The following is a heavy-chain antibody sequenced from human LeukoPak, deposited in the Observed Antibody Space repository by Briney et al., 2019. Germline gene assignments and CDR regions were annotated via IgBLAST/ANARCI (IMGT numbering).Heavy chain of an antibody. J-gene: IGHJ4*02. CDR2: ISWNSGSI. Sequence: PGGSLRLSCAASGFTFSSYAMSWVRQAPGKGLEWVSGISWNSGSIGYADSVKGRFTISRDNAKNSLYLQMNSLRAEDTAVYYCAKGTLYYDILTGYYYWGQGTLVTVSS. CDR1: GFTFSSYA. D-gene: IGHD3-9*01. V-gene: IGHV3-9*01. CDR3: AKGTLYYDILTGYYY.